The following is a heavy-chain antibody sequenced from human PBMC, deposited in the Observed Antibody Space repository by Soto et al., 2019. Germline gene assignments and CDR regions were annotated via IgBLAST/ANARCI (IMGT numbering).Heavy chain of an antibody. CDR2: IDPSDSYT. CDR3: ARTPLNPIAAAAMGGCFDT. V-gene: IGHV5-10-1*01. CDR1: GYSFTSYW. Sequence: GESLKISCKGSGYSFTSYWISWVRQMPGKGLEWMGRIDPSDSYTNYSPSFQGHVTISADKSISTAYLQWSSLKASDTAMYYCARTPLNPIAAAAMGGCFDTWGQGTLVTVSS. D-gene: IGHD6-13*01. J-gene: IGHJ5*02.